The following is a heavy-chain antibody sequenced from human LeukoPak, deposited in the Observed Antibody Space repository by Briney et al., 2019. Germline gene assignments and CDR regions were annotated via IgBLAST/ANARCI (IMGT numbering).Heavy chain of an antibody. J-gene: IGHJ5*02. Sequence: GASVKVSCKASGYTFTSYYMHWVRQAPGQGLEWMGIINPSGGSTSYAQKFQGRVTMTEDTSTDTAYMELSSLRSEDTAVYYCATRTRLRGYCSGGSCYSGLLRFDPWGQGTLVTVSS. CDR1: GYTFTSYY. D-gene: IGHD2-15*01. V-gene: IGHV1-46*01. CDR2: INPSGGST. CDR3: ATRTRLRGYCSGGSCYSGLLRFDP.